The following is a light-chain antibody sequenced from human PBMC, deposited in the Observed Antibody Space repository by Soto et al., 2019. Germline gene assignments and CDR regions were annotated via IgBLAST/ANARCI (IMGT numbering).Light chain of an antibody. V-gene: IGKV3-20*01. Sequence: EIVLTQSPGTLSLSPGERATXXXXXIQSISTSYLAWYQQKPGQAPRLLIYGSSSRATGIPDRFSGSGSGTDFTLTISSLEPEDFAVYYCQQYGSSPQDTFGQGTKVDIK. CDR1: QSISTSY. CDR3: QQYGSSPQDT. CDR2: GSS. J-gene: IGKJ1*01.